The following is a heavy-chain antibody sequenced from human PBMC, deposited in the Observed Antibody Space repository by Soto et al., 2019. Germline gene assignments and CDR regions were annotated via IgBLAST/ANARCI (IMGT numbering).Heavy chain of an antibody. D-gene: IGHD1-1*01. V-gene: IGHV1-8*01. CDR1: GYTFTSYD. Sequence: ASVKVSCKASGYTFTSYDINWVRQATGQGLEWMGWMNPNSGNTGYAQKFQGRVTMTRNTSISTAYMELSSLRSEDTAVYYCARGFQTDGKYYCYGMDVWGQGTTVTVSS. CDR3: ARGFQTDGKYYCYGMDV. J-gene: IGHJ6*02. CDR2: MNPNSGNT.